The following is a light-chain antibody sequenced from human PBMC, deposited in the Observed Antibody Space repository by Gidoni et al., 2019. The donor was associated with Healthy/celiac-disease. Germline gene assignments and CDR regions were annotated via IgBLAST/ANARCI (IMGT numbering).Light chain of an antibody. CDR3: QQSYSTLGIT. CDR1: QSISSY. V-gene: IGKV1-39*01. Sequence: DIQMTQSPSSLSASVGDRVTTTCRASQSISSYLNWYQQKPGKAPKLLIYAAYSLQSGVPSRFSGSGSGTDFTLTISSLQPEDFATYYCQQSYSTLGITFGQGTRLEIK. J-gene: IGKJ5*01. CDR2: AAY.